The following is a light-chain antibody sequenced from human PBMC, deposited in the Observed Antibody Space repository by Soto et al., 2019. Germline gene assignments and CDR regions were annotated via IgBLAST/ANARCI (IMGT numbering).Light chain of an antibody. CDR3: LQDYNYPWT. J-gene: IGKJ1*01. Sequence: DIQMTQSPSTLSASVGDRVTITCRASQSINRRLAWYQQKPGKAPNLLIYDASTLESGVPARFSGSGYGTDLTLTIRSLQPEDFATYYCLQDYNYPWTFGQGTKVDI. V-gene: IGKV1-5*01. CDR2: DAS. CDR1: QSINRR.